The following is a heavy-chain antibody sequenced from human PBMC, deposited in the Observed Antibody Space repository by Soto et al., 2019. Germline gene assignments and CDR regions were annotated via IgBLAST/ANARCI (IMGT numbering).Heavy chain of an antibody. J-gene: IGHJ6*03. D-gene: IGHD2-2*01. CDR1: GGSFSGYY. Sequence: QVQLQQWGAGLLKPSETLSLTCAVYGGSFSGYYWSWIRQPPGKGLEWIGEINHSGSTNYNPSLKSRVTIQVDTSKNQFSLKLSSVTAADTAVYYCARVQNPIVVVPAATYMDVWGKGTTVTVSS. CDR3: ARVQNPIVVVPAATYMDV. CDR2: INHSGST. V-gene: IGHV4-34*01.